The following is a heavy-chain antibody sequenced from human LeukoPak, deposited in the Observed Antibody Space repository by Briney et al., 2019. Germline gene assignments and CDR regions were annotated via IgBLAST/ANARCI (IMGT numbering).Heavy chain of an antibody. D-gene: IGHD3-16*02. J-gene: IGHJ4*02. CDR2: LSGSGGST. CDR1: GFTFSNYA. CDR3: AAQKRGNYRPYYFDY. V-gene: IGHV3-23*01. Sequence: GGSLRLSCAASGFTFSNYAMSWVRQAPGKGLEWVSSLSGSGGSTYHADSVKGRFTISRDNSKNTLYLQMNSLRAEDTAVYYCAAQKRGNYRPYYFDYWGQGTLVTVSS.